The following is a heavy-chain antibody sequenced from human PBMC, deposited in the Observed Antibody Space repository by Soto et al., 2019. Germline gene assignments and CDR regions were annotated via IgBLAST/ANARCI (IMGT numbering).Heavy chain of an antibody. CDR2: ISGNGITT. V-gene: IGHV3-64*01. CDR3: ARRGSSSWHYDY. Sequence: GGSLRLSCAASGFTFATYALHWVRQAPGKGLEYLSAISGNGITTYYANSVKDRFTISRDNSKNTLFLQMGSLTAEDMAVYYCARRGSSSWHYDYWGQGTLVTVSS. D-gene: IGHD6-13*01. CDR1: GFTFATYA. J-gene: IGHJ4*02.